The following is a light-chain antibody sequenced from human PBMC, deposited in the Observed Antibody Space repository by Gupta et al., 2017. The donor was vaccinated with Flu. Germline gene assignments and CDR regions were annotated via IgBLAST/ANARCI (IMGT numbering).Light chain of an antibody. Sequence: SPELTQDPAVSVALGQTVRITCQGDILRSYYASWYQQKPGQAPVLVIYGKTNRPSGIPDRFSGSSSGDTDSLTITGAQAEDEADYYCSSRDISGNHLVFGGGTKLTVL. CDR3: SSRDISGNHLV. V-gene: IGLV3-19*01. CDR1: ILRSYY. J-gene: IGLJ2*01. CDR2: GKT.